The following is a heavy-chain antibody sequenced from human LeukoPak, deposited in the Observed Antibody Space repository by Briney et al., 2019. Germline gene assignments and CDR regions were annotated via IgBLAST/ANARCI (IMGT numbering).Heavy chain of an antibody. CDR2: INPSGGST. V-gene: IGHV1-46*01. Sequence: ASVKVSCKASGYTFTSYYMHWVRQAPGQGLEWMGIINPSGGSTSYAQKFQGRVTMTRDTSTSTVYMELSSLRSEDTAVYYCARHVVVPARRYYYYYYMDVWGKGTTVTISS. CDR3: ARHVVVPARRYYYYYYMDV. D-gene: IGHD2-2*01. CDR1: GYTFTSYY. J-gene: IGHJ6*03.